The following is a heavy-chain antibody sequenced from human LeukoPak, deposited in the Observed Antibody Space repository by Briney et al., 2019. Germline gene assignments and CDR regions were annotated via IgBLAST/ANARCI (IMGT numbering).Heavy chain of an antibody. CDR3: ARANALYCSSTTCLFDY. V-gene: IGHV1-2*04. D-gene: IGHD2-2*01. CDR2: INPNSGGT. Sequence: GASVKVSCNASASTFTGYYMHRVRQAPGQGLELMGWINPNSGGTYSAQKFQGWVTMTRDTSISTAYMELSRLTSDDTAVYYCARANALYCSSTTCLFDYWGQGTLVTVSS. CDR1: ASTFTGYY. J-gene: IGHJ4*02.